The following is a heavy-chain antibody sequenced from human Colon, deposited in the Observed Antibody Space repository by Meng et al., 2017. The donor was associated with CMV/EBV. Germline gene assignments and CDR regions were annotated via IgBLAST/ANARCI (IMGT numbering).Heavy chain of an antibody. Sequence: LMSSRFGMDWCLPDQGKGLAWVSSISTIRGFMYYSDSVRGRFTISRDNAKNSVYLQMNSLRAEDTAVYYCARDSNDYSDYAHWFDAWGQGTLVTISS. CDR1: LMSSRFG. CDR2: ISTIRGFM. J-gene: IGHJ5*02. D-gene: IGHD4-11*01. CDR3: ARDSNDYSDYAHWFDA. V-gene: IGHV3-21*01.